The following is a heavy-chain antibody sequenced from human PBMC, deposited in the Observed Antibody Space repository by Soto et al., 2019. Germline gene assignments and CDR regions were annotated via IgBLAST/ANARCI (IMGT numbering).Heavy chain of an antibody. V-gene: IGHV3-30*18. J-gene: IGHJ5*02. CDR1: GFTFSSFG. CDR2: TSYDGTNR. CDR3: AKDSPSSCSGGSCYGGGWLDP. D-gene: IGHD2-15*01. Sequence: QVQLVESGGGVVQPGRSLRLSCAASGFTFSSFGIHWVRQAPGKGLEWVALTSYDGTNRHFADSVKGRFTISRDNSKNTVYLQMNSLRPEDTAVYYCAKDSPSSCSGGSCYGGGWLDPWGQGTLVTVSS.